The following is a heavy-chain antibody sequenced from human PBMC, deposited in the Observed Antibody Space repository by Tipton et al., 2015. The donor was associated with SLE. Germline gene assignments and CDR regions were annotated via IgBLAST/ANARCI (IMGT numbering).Heavy chain of an antibody. CDR1: GGSISHRDDY. J-gene: IGHJ3*01. CDR2: IFYSGST. Sequence: LRLSCTVSGGSISHRDDYWSWIRQSPGKGLEWIGYIFYSGSTNYNPSLKSRVTISIDTSKNQFSLKLRSVTAADTAVYYCARALWVDKDIAEVPPAIRLRAFDVWGQETMVTVSP. CDR3: ARALWVDKDIAEVPPAIRLRAFDV. D-gene: IGHD2-2*02. V-gene: IGHV4-61*08.